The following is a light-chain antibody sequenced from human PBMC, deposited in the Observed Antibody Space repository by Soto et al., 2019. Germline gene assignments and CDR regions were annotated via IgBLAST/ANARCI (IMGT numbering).Light chain of an antibody. V-gene: IGKV3-15*01. Sequence: EIVMTQSPATLSVSPGERATLSCRASQSVSSNLAWYQQKPGQAPRLLIYGASTRATGIPARFSGSRSGTEFTLTISSLQSEDFAVYSCQQYNNWPYTFGHGTKLEIK. CDR3: QQYNNWPYT. CDR2: GAS. J-gene: IGKJ2*01. CDR1: QSVSSN.